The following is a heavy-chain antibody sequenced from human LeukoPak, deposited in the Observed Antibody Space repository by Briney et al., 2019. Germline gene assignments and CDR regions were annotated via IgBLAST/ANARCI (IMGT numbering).Heavy chain of an antibody. CDR1: GFTFSSYT. Sequence: GGSLRLSCAASGFTFSSYTMHWVRQAPGKGLEWVAVISYDGSGKFYADSVKGRFTISRDNSKNTLYLQMNSLRTEDTAVYYCARVETRQREAPDYWGQGTLVTVSS. D-gene: IGHD6-6*01. CDR3: ARVETRQREAPDY. J-gene: IGHJ4*02. V-gene: IGHV3-30-3*01. CDR2: ISYDGSGK.